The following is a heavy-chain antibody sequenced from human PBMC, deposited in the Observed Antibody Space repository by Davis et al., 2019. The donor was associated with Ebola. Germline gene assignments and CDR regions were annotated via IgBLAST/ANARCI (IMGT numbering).Heavy chain of an antibody. J-gene: IGHJ3*02. D-gene: IGHD3-3*01. CDR2: IYHTGST. V-gene: IGHV4-59*01. CDR3: ARETAISPDAFDI. Sequence: PPETLSLTCTVSGGYISPYYWSWIRQPPGKGLEWIGYIYHTGSTKSNPSLKNRVTMSVDTSKNQISLELSSVSAADTAVYYCARETAISPDAFDIWGPGTMVTVSS. CDR1: GGYISPYY.